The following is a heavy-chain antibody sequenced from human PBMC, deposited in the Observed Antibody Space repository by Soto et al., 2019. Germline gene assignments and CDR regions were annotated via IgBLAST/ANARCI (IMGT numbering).Heavy chain of an antibody. D-gene: IGHD6-13*01. CDR1: GYTFTSYY. J-gene: IGHJ6*03. Sequence: ASVKVSCKASGYTFTSYYMHWVRQAPGQGLEWMGIINPNGGSTSYAQKFQGRVTMTRDTSTSTVYMELSSLRSEDTAVYYCASDPTIEEVGTKRPRDHSAYYMDVWGKGTTVTVS. CDR2: INPNGGST. CDR3: ASDPTIEEVGTKRPRDHSAYYMDV. V-gene: IGHV1-46*01.